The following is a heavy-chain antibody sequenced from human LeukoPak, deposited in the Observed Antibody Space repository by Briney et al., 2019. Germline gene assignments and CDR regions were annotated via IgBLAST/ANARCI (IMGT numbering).Heavy chain of an antibody. CDR2: IYYRGNT. CDR3: ARHYLSDGILSTFDP. J-gene: IGHJ5*02. CDR1: GGSISSSPYY. D-gene: IGHD2-2*01. V-gene: IGHV4-39*01. Sequence: PSETLSLTCTVSGGSISSSPYYWGWIRQPPGKGLEWIGTIYYRGNTYSNPSLNSRVTISIDTSKNQFSLRLRSVTAADTALYYCARHYLSDGILSTFDPWGQGTLVTVSS.